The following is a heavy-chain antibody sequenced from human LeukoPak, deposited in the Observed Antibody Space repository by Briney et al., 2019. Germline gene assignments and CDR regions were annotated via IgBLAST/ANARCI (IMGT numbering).Heavy chain of an antibody. D-gene: IGHD6-6*01. Sequence: SETLSLTCTVSGGYINNYYWSWIRQSPGKGLVWIGYIHHTGSTNYNPSLKSRVTISVDTSKNQFSLKLRSVTAADTAVYYCARGDSSSLPFDYWGQGTLVTVSS. CDR3: ARGDSSSLPFDY. J-gene: IGHJ4*02. CDR2: IHHTGST. V-gene: IGHV4-59*01. CDR1: GGYINNYY.